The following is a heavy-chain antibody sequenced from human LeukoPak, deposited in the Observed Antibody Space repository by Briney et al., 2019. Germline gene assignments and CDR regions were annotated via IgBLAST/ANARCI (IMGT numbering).Heavy chain of an antibody. CDR3: ARDDGPGGCDGDCPRANYYYYMDV. V-gene: IGHV3-21*01. CDR1: GFSLSNYA. CDR2: ISSANSHI. J-gene: IGHJ6*03. Sequence: GESLRLSCVVSGFSLSNYAMNWVRQAPGKGPEWVSYISSANSHIYYADSVKGRFIISRDNAKNSLYLQMNSLRAEDTAVYYCARDDGPGGCDGDCPRANYYYYMDVWGKGTTVTVSS. D-gene: IGHD2-21*01.